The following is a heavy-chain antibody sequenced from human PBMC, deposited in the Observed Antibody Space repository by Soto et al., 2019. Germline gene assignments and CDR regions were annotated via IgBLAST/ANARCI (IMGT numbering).Heavy chain of an antibody. CDR3: ASGNAWEALLAY. Sequence: TLSLTCTVSGSSVNSGGYYWSWVRQLPGEGLEWVGYIYFTGSTYYNPSLQSRITISLDTSQNQFSLKLTSVTAADTAVYFCASGNAWEALLAYWGQGTLVAVSS. CDR1: GSSVNSGGYY. J-gene: IGHJ4*02. D-gene: IGHD1-26*01. CDR2: IYFTGST. V-gene: IGHV4-31*03.